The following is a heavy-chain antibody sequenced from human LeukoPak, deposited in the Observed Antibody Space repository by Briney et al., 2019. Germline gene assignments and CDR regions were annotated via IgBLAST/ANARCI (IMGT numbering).Heavy chain of an antibody. CDR2: IYHSGST. D-gene: IGHD5-12*01. CDR3: ARRRGYSGYGP. CDR1: GYSISSGYY. J-gene: IGHJ5*02. Sequence: SETLSLTCTVSGYSISSGYYWGWIRQPPGKGLEWIGSIYHSGSTYYNPSLKSRVTISVDTSKNQFSLKLSSVTAADTAVYYCARRRGYSGYGPWGQGTLVTVSS. V-gene: IGHV4-38-2*02.